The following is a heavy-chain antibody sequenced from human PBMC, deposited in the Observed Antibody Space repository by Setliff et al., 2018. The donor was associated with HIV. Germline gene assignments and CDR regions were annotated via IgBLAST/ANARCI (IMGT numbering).Heavy chain of an antibody. V-gene: IGHV4-39*01. CDR3: GGPQRGRGGGSHFDI. CDR1: GGCIDRSNYY. D-gene: IGHD3-16*01. J-gene: IGHJ4*02. Sequence: SETLSLTCSVSGGCIDRSNYYWGWIRQSPGKGLEWIGNTHYSGSTYYNPSLKSRVTISVDTCRNQFYLDLSSVTAADTAVYYCGGPQRGRGGGSHFDIWGQGNLVTVSS. CDR2: THYSGST.